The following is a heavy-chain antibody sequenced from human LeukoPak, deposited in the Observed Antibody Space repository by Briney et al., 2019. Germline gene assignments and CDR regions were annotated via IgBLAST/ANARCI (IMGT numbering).Heavy chain of an antibody. CDR3: VSGTCGGSCYILDY. V-gene: IGHV3-30*03. J-gene: IGHJ4*02. D-gene: IGHD2-15*01. Sequence: GGSLRLSCAPSGFTFSRHGMHWVRQAPGKGLEWVAIISNDGSRKYYAHSVEGRFTISRDNSKNTLYLQMDSLRAEDTAVYYCVSGTCGGSCYILDYWGQGTLVTVSS. CDR2: ISNDGSRK. CDR1: GFTFSRHG.